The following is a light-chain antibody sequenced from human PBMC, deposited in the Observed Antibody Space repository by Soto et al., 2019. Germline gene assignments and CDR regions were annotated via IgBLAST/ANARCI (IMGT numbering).Light chain of an antibody. CDR1: QSVSIY. CDR2: DAS. J-gene: IGKJ4*01. CDR3: QQRSNWLLT. V-gene: IGKV3-11*01. Sequence: EIVLTQSPATLSLSPGEKGTLSCRASQSVSIYLAWYQQKPGQAPRLLIYDASNRATGIPARFSGSGSGTDFTLTISSLEPEDFPVYYCQQRSNWLLTFGGGTKVEIK.